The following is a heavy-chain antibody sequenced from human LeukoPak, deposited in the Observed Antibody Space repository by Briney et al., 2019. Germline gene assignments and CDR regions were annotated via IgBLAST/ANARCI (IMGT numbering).Heavy chain of an antibody. J-gene: IGHJ4*02. CDR1: GYSINSGYH. D-gene: IGHD3-22*01. CDR3: ARHYLYDTSGDGTYYFDY. V-gene: IGHV4-38-2*02. Sequence: SETLSLTCIVSGYSINSGYHWGWIRQPPGKGLEWIGSIYHSGSTYYNPSLKSRVTISIDTSKNQFSLKLSSVTAEDTAVYYCARHYLYDTSGDGTYYFDYWGQGTLVTVSS. CDR2: IYHSGST.